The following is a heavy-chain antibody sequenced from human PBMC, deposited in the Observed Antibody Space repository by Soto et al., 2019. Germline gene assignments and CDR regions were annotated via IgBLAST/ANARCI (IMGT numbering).Heavy chain of an antibody. V-gene: IGHV3-23*01. CDR2: IIDSGGST. CDR3: DIAVASRY. Sequence: WVRQAPGKGLEWVSDIIDSGGSTYYADSVKGRFTISRDNSKNTLYLQMNSLRAEDTAVYYRDIAVASRYRGQGTPVTVSP. J-gene: IGHJ4*02. D-gene: IGHD6-19*01.